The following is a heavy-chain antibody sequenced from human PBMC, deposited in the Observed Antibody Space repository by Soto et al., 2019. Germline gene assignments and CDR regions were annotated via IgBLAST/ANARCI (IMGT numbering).Heavy chain of an antibody. CDR2: TNQDGSER. Sequence: PGGSLRLSCAGSGHTIRNNWLSWVRQAPGKGLEWVANTNQDGSERYYVDSVRGRFTISRDNVENSLYLQLNSLRPEDTAVYYCAVSGYGVSAAAYWGQGTLVTVSS. D-gene: IGHD4-17*01. CDR1: GHTIRNNW. CDR3: AVSGYGVSAAAY. J-gene: IGHJ4*02. V-gene: IGHV3-7*03.